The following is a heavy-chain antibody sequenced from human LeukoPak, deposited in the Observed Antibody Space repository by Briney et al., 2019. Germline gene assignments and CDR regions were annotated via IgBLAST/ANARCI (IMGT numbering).Heavy chain of an antibody. V-gene: IGHV1-8*03. CDR2: MNPNSGNT. D-gene: IGHD6-13*01. CDR3: ARGRSSSSWILSRRLFDY. Sequence: GASVKVSCKASGYTFTSYDINWVRQATGQGLEWMGWMNPNSGNTGYAQKFQGRVTITRNTSISTAYMELSSLRSEDTAVYYCARGRSSSSWILSRRLFDYSGQGTLVTVSS. CDR1: GYTFTSYD. J-gene: IGHJ4*02.